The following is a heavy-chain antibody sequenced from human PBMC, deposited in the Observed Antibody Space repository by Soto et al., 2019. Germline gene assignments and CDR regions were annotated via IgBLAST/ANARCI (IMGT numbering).Heavy chain of an antibody. CDR1: GFTFSSYS. D-gene: IGHD6-19*01. J-gene: IGHJ3*02. Sequence: GGSLRLSCAASGFTFSSYSMNWVRQAPGKGLEWVSSISRSSSYIYYADSVKGRFTISRDNAKNSLYLQMNSLRAEDTAVYYCARVFAVAPLDAFDIWAQGTMVIVSS. V-gene: IGHV3-21*01. CDR2: ISRSSSYI. CDR3: ARVFAVAPLDAFDI.